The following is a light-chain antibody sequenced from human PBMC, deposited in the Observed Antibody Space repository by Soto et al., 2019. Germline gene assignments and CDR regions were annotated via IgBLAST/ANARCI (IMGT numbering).Light chain of an antibody. CDR2: DAS. CDR3: QQYDRSPWT. V-gene: IGKV3-20*01. CDR1: QSVTSTF. Sequence: EIVLTQSPGTLSLSPGERATLSCWASQSVTSTFLAWYQQRPGQAPRLLIYDASRRATGIPDRFSGSGSGTDFTLTISKLEPEDFAVYYCQQYDRSPWTFGQGTKVEI. J-gene: IGKJ1*01.